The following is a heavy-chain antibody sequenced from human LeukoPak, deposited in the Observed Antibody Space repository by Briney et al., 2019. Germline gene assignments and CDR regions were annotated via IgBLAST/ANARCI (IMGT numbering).Heavy chain of an antibody. J-gene: IGHJ4*02. CDR2: IIGGVVNT. Sequence: GGSESLSYAVSGFTFTSYAMSWVRQAPGKGLEWVSYIIGGVVNTYYADSVKGRFTISRHNSKNTLYPQINSLRAKDRAVADCTKDPDCSSASCTGNCGQGTLVTVSS. CDR3: TKDPDCSSASCTGN. CDR1: GFTFTSYA. D-gene: IGHD2-2*01. V-gene: IGHV3-23*01.